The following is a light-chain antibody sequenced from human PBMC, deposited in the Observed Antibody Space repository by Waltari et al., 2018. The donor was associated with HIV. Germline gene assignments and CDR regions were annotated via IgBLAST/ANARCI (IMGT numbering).Light chain of an antibody. CDR3: SSFANRDGFYVL. CDR2: EVT. V-gene: IGLV2-8*01. Sequence: QSALTQPPSASGPPGQSVTLSCPGTNSDIRTYAYVSWYQQHPGKAPKLVISEVTKRPSGVSDRFSGSKSGNTAFLTVSGLQAEDEADYYCSSFANRDGFYVLFGGGTRLTVL. J-gene: IGLJ2*01. CDR1: NSDIRTYAY.